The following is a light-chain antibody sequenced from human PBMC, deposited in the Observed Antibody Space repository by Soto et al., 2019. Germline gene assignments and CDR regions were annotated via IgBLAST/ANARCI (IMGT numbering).Light chain of an antibody. Sequence: SVLTQPASVSGSPGQSITISCTGTSSDVGGHNYVSWYQQHPGKAPKNMIYEVNNGPSGVSDRFSGSKSGNTASLTISGLQAEDEAYYYCSSFTNSGTVVFGGGTKLTVL. CDR3: SSFTNSGTVV. J-gene: IGLJ2*01. CDR1: SSDVGGHNY. V-gene: IGLV2-14*01. CDR2: EVN.